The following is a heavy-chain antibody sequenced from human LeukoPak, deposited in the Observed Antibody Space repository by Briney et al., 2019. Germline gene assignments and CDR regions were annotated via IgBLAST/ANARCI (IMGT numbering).Heavy chain of an antibody. Sequence: SETLSLTCTVSGYSISSGYYWGWIRQPPGKGLEWIGSIYYSGSTYYNPSLKSRVTISVDTSKNQFSLKLSSVTAADTAVYYCARQTYYYGSGSYYNHYDYWGQGTLVTVSS. J-gene: IGHJ4*02. CDR3: ARQTYYYGSGSYYNHYDY. V-gene: IGHV4-38-2*02. CDR1: GYSISSGYY. D-gene: IGHD3-10*01. CDR2: IYYSGST.